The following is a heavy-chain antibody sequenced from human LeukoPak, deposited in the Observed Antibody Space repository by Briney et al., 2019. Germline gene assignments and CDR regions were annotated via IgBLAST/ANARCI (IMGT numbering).Heavy chain of an antibody. CDR2: RSNSGKT. D-gene: IGHD3-3*01. CDR3: ARGVTIFGVSTMNWFDP. CDR1: DGPVSTYY. Sequence: SSETLSLTCTVSDGPVSTYYWSWIRQSPGKGLEWLGYRSNSGKTKSNPSLGGRLIMSVDSSKNQFSLRLSSVTAADTAVYYCARGVTIFGVSTMNWFDPWGPGTRVTVSS. J-gene: IGHJ5*02. V-gene: IGHV4-59*02.